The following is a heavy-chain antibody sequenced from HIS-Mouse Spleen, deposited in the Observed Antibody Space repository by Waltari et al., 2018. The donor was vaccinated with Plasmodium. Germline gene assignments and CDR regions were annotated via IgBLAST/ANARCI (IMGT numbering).Heavy chain of an antibody. V-gene: IGHV4-39*07. J-gene: IGHJ4*02. CDR3: ARDRITGTSYFDY. CDR1: GGSISRSSYY. D-gene: IGHD1-7*01. CDR2: IYYSGST. Sequence: QLQLQESGPGLVKPSETLSLTCTVSGGSISRSSYYWGGIRQPPGKGLEWIGSIYYSGSTYYNPSLKSRVTISVDTSKNQFSLKLSSVTAADTAVYYCARDRITGTSYFDYWGQGTLVTVSS.